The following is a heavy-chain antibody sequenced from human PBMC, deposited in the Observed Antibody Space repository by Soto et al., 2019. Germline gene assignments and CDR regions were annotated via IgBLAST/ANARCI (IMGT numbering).Heavy chain of an antibody. J-gene: IGHJ4*02. CDR2: ISGSGGST. Sequence: PGGSLRLSCAASGFTFSSYAMSWVRQAPGKGLEWVSAISGSGGSTYYADSVEGRFTISRDNSKNTLYLQMNSLRAEDTAVYYCAKDLPPFGELSADDWGQGTLVTVSS. CDR1: GFTFSSYA. D-gene: IGHD3-10*01. CDR3: AKDLPPFGELSADD. V-gene: IGHV3-23*01.